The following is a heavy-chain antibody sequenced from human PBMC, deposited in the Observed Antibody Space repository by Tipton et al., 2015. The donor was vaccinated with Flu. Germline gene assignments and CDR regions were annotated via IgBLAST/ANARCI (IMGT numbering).Heavy chain of an antibody. J-gene: IGHJ4*02. V-gene: IGHV3-7*01. CDR1: GFTFSSYW. CDR3: ARDDGGSYFSGGFH. Sequence: SLRLSCAGSGFTFSSYWMSWVRQAPGKGLEWVANINQDGSEEYYVHSVKGRFTISRDNAKNSLYLQMSSLRAEDTAVYYCARDDGGSYFSGGFHWGQGTLVTVSS. D-gene: IGHD1-26*01. CDR2: INQDGSEE.